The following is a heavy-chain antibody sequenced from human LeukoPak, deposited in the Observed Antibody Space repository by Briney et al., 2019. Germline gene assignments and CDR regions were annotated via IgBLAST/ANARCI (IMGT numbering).Heavy chain of an antibody. D-gene: IGHD3-10*01. J-gene: IGHJ5*02. Sequence: SETLSLTCTVSGGSISSYYWSWIRQPAAKGLEWIGRIYTSGSTNYNPSLKSRVTVSVDTSKNQFSLKLSSVTAADTAVYYCARDGMVRGASYNWFDPWGQGTLVTVSS. CDR2: IYTSGST. V-gene: IGHV4-4*07. CDR1: GGSISSYY. CDR3: ARDGMVRGASYNWFDP.